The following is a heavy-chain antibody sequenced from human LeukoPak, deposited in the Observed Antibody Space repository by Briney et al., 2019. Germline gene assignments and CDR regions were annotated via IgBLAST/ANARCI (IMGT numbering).Heavy chain of an antibody. V-gene: IGHV3-23*01. CDR3: AKFLGGDEKVDAFDV. D-gene: IGHD2/OR15-2a*01. J-gene: IGHJ3*01. CDR2: ISGYTGRT. Sequence: PGGPLRLSCAASGFTFSHYAMTWVRQVPGKGLEWVSSISGYTGRTYYADSVKGRFTISRDNSNDRVYLQMNSLRAEDTALYYCAKFLGGDEKVDAFDVWGQGTRVTVSS. CDR1: GFTFSHYA.